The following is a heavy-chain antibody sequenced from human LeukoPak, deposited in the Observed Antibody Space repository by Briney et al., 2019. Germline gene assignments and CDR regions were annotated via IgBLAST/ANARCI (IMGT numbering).Heavy chain of an antibody. V-gene: IGHV4-34*01. CDR1: GGSFSGYY. CDR2: IYYGQTI. D-gene: IGHD4/OR15-4a*01. Sequence: SSETLSLTCAVYGGSFSGYYWSWIRQSPGKGLEWIGSIYYGQTIYYNPSLNSRVTISVVTSKDQFTLQLSSVTAADTAVYYCVRHDGRGGATMGAFDSWGQGSLVTVSS. CDR3: VRHDGRGGATMGAFDS. J-gene: IGHJ5*01.